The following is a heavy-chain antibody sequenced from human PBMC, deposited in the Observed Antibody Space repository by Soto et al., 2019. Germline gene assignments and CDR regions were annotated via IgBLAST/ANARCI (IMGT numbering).Heavy chain of an antibody. Sequence: GSLRLSCAASGFTFSSYAMSWVRQAPGKGLEWISAVSGSGGSTYYADSVKDRFTISRDNSKNSLSLQMNSLRAEDTAVYYCARGCITRPCSWGNYFDYWGQGTLVTVSS. CDR1: GFTFSSYA. CDR2: VSGSGGST. J-gene: IGHJ4*02. CDR3: ARGCITRPCSWGNYFDY. V-gene: IGHV3-23*01. D-gene: IGHD3-16*01.